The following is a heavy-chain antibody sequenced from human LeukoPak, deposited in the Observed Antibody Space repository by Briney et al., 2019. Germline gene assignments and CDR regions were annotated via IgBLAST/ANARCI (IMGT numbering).Heavy chain of an antibody. CDR3: ARGGYYGSGSYSN. D-gene: IGHD3-10*01. Sequence: SETLFLTCTVSGGSISSGDYYWSWIRQPPGKGLEWIGYIYYSGSTNYNPSLKSRVTISVDTSKNQFSLKLSSVTAADTAVYYCARGGYYGSGSYSNWGQGTLVTVSS. V-gene: IGHV4-61*08. CDR1: GGSISSGDYY. CDR2: IYYSGST. J-gene: IGHJ4*02.